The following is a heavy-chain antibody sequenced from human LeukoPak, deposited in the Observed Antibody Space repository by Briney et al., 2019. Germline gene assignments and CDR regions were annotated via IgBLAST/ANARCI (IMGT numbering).Heavy chain of an antibody. Sequence: SETLSLTCTVSGGSISIGGYYWSWIRQHPGKGLEWFGYIYYSGTTYYNPSLKSRITISVDTSKNQFSLELSSVTAADTAVYYCARVRQQYGTFDIWGQGTMVTVSS. J-gene: IGHJ3*02. V-gene: IGHV4-31*03. CDR2: IYYSGTT. CDR3: ARVRQQYGTFDI. D-gene: IGHD6-13*01. CDR1: GGSISIGGYY.